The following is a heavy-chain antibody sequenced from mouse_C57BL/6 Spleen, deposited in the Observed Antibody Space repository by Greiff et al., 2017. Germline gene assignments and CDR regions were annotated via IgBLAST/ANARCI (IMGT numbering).Heavy chain of an antibody. V-gene: IGHV5-17*01. CDR3: VRDDSNYLDY. CDR2: ISSGSSTI. J-gene: IGHJ2*01. CDR1: GFTFSDYG. D-gene: IGHD1-1*01. Sequence: EVKLVESGGGLVKPGGSLKLSCAASGFTFSDYGMHWVRQAPEKGLELVSYISSGSSTIYYADTVKGRFTISRDNAKNTLFLQMTSLRSEDTAMYYCVRDDSNYLDYWGQGTTLTVSS.